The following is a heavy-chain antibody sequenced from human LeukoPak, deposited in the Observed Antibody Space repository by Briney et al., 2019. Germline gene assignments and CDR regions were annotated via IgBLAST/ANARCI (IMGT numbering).Heavy chain of an antibody. CDR3: ARDPDCSSTSCYSPPFDY. V-gene: IGHV3-7*01. D-gene: IGHD2-2*01. Sequence: GGSLRLSCAASGFTFSSYWMSWVRQAPGKGLEWVANIRQDGSEKYYVDSVKGRFTISRDNAKNSLYLQMNSLRAEDTAVYYCARDPDCSSTSCYSPPFDYWGQGTLVTVSS. CDR1: GFTFSSYW. J-gene: IGHJ4*02. CDR2: IRQDGSEK.